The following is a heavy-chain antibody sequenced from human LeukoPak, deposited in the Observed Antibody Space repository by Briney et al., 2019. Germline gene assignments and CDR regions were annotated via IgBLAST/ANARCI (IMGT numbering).Heavy chain of an antibody. CDR2: INHSGST. V-gene: IGHV4-34*01. CDR3: ARIRGLGWLQYIDY. D-gene: IGHD5-24*01. Sequence: PSETLSLTCAVSGGSFSGYYWSWIRQPPGKGLEWMGEINHSGSTNYNPSLNSRVTISVDTSKNKFSLKLGSVTAADTAVYYCARIRGLGWLQYIDYWGQGTLVTVSS. J-gene: IGHJ4*02. CDR1: GGSFSGYY.